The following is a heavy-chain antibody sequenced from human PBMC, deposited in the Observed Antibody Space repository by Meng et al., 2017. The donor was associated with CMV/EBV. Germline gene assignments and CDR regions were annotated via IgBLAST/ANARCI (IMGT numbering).Heavy chain of an antibody. Sequence: CAASGCSISDYAMDWVRQVPGKGLVWVSRINSDGTSASYADSVQGRFTISRDNAKSTLYLQMNSLRAEDTAVYYCARGYSGTYRADYWGQGTLVTVSS. V-gene: IGHV3-74*01. CDR2: INSDGTSA. J-gene: IGHJ4*02. CDR3: ARGYSGTYRADY. CDR1: GCSISDYA. D-gene: IGHD1-26*01.